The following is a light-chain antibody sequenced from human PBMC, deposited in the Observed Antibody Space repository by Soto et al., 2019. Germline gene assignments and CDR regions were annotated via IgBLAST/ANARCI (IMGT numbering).Light chain of an antibody. V-gene: IGLV2-14*01. CDR3: SSYTTSSTYV. CDR2: DVS. Sequence: QSALTQPASVSGSPGQSITISCTGTISDVGGYDYVSWYQQHPGKAPKLMIYDVSNRPSGVSNRFSGSKSGNTASLTISGLQADDEADYYGSSYTTSSTYVFGTGTKVTVL. CDR1: ISDVGGYDY. J-gene: IGLJ1*01.